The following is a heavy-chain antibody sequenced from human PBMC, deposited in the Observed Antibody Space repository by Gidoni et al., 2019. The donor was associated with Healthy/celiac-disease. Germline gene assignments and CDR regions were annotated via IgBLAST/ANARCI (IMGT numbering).Heavy chain of an antibody. D-gene: IGHD3-22*01. V-gene: IGHV1-3*01. CDR1: GQNFTSDA. J-gene: IGHJ5*02. CDR3: ARGVELTMIVVVTANWFDP. CDR2: INAGNGNT. Sequence: QVQLVQSGAEVKKPGASAKVSCKASGQNFTSDATYWVRQAPGQRLEWMGWINAGNGNTKSSQKFQGRVTITRDTSASTAYMELSSLRSEDTAVYYCARGVELTMIVVVTANWFDPWGQGTLVTVSS.